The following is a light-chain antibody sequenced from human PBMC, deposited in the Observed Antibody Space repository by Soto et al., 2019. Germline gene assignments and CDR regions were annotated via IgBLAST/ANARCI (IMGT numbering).Light chain of an antibody. CDR3: HQYNNSPLT. CDR1: QSFSSD. V-gene: IGKV3-15*01. Sequence: EIAMTQSPATLSVSTGDRATIACRASQSFSSDLAWYQQKPGQAPRLLIYGASTRAIGIPARFSGSGSGTEFTLTISSLQSEDFAVYHCHQYNNSPLTVGAGTKVDLK. CDR2: GAS. J-gene: IGKJ3*01.